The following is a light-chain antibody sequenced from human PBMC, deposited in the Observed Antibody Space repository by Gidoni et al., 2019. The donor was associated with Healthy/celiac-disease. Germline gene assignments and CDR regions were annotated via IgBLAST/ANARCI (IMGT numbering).Light chain of an antibody. Sequence: EIVLTQSPATLSLSPGESATLSCRASQSVSSYLAWYQQKPGQAPRLLIYDASNRATGIPARFSGSGAGTDFTLTISSLGPEDFAVYYCQQRSNWFLTFGGGTKVEIK. J-gene: IGKJ4*01. V-gene: IGKV3-11*01. CDR2: DAS. CDR1: QSVSSY. CDR3: QQRSNWFLT.